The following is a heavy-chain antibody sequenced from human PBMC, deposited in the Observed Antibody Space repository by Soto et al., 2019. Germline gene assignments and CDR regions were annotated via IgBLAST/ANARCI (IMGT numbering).Heavy chain of an antibody. J-gene: IGHJ5*02. Sequence: SETLSLTCTVSGGSISSYYWSWIRQPPGKGLEWIGYLYYSGSTNYNPSLKSRVTISVDTSKNQFSLKLSSVTAADTAVYYCARATYCGGDCQEGFDPWGQGTLVTVSS. V-gene: IGHV4-59*01. CDR2: LYYSGST. CDR1: GGSISSYY. D-gene: IGHD2-21*02. CDR3: ARATYCGGDCQEGFDP.